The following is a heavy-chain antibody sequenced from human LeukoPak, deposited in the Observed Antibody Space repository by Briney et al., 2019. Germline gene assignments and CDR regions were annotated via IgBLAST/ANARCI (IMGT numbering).Heavy chain of an antibody. J-gene: IGHJ4*02. V-gene: IGHV1-2*02. CDR1: GYTFTGYY. CDR2: INPNSGGA. CDR3: ARSNRAAAGTPAGY. D-gene: IGHD6-13*01. Sequence: ASVKASCKASGYTFTGYYMHWVRQAPGQGLEWMGWINPNSGGANYAQKFQGRVTMTRDTSISTAYMELSRLRSDDTAVYYCARSNRAAAGTPAGYWGQGTLVTVSS.